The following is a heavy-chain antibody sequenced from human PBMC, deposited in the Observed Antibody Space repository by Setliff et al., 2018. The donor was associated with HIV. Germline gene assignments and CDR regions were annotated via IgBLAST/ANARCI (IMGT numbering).Heavy chain of an antibody. J-gene: IGHJ3*02. CDR2: IVDSGST. Sequence: SETLSLTCTLYGGSLTNYYWTWIRQSPEKGLEWIGEIVDSGSTNYSPSLKSRVTISLDTSKKQFSLRLNSVTAADTGVYYCATGHNDYGVGGPAFDIWGQGTMVTVSS. D-gene: IGHD4-17*01. CDR3: ATGHNDYGVGGPAFDI. V-gene: IGHV4-34*01. CDR1: GGSLTNYY.